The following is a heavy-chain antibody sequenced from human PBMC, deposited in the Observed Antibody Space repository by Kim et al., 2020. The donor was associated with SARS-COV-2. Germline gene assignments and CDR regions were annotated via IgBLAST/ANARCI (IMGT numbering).Heavy chain of an antibody. V-gene: IGHV3-33*06. CDR3: AKDRHRNYYGADV. Sequence: GGSLRLSCAASGFTFSNYGMHWVRQAPGKGLEWVAVIWDDGNDRYHVDSVKGRFTVSRDNSKNTLYLQMNSLRADDTAVCYCAKDRHRNYYGADVWGQGTTVTVSS. CDR2: IWDDGNDR. CDR1: GFTFSNYG. J-gene: IGHJ6*02.